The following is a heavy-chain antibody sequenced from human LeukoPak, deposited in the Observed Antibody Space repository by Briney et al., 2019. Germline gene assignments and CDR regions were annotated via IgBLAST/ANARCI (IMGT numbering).Heavy chain of an antibody. V-gene: IGHV3-7*01. CDR2: IKQDGSEK. Sequence: GGSLRLSCVGSGFTFSDYWMSWVRPAPGKGLEWVANIKQDGSEKDYVDALKGRFTISRDNVKNSLYLQMNSLRAEDTAVYYCARWLELMRNFDWWGQGTLVTVSS. CDR3: ARWLELMRNFDW. J-gene: IGHJ4*02. D-gene: IGHD5-24*01. CDR1: GFTFSDYW.